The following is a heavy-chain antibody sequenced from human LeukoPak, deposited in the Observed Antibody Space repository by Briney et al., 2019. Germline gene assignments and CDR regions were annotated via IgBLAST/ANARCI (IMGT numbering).Heavy chain of an antibody. V-gene: IGHV3-21*01. Sequence: PGGSLTLSCAASGFTFSSYRMNWVRQAPGKGLEWVSSISSSRSYIYYADSVKGRFTVSRDNAKNLLYLQMNGLRAEDTAVYCCARVSCSSTSCYTRGNLDYWGQGTMVTVSS. CDR2: ISSSRSYI. D-gene: IGHD2-2*02. J-gene: IGHJ4*02. CDR1: GFTFSSYR. CDR3: ARVSCSSTSCYTRGNLDY.